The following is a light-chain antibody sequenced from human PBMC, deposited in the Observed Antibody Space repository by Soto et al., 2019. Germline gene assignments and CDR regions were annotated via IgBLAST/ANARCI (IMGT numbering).Light chain of an antibody. CDR1: QSLVHSDGNTY. Sequence: DVLMTQSTLSLPVTLGQPASISCKSSQSLVHSDGNTYLNWFQQKPGQSPRRLIYKVSNRDSGVPDRFSCSGSGTDFTMKISRVEAEDVGVYYCMQGTYWPPYTFGQGTKLEIK. J-gene: IGKJ2*01. CDR2: KVS. CDR3: MQGTYWPPYT. V-gene: IGKV2-30*02.